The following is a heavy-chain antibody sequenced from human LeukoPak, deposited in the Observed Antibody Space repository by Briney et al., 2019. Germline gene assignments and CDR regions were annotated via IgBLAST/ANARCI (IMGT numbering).Heavy chain of an antibody. J-gene: IGHJ4*02. V-gene: IGHV3-30*04. Sequence: GRSLRLSCAASGFTFSSYAMHWVRQAPGKGLEWVAVISYDGSNKYYADSVKGRFTISRDNSKNTLYLQMNSLRAEDTAVYYCARDLLSGSYSVGYWGQGTLVTVSS. CDR1: GFTFSSYA. CDR3: ARDLLSGSYSVGY. D-gene: IGHD1-26*01. CDR2: ISYDGSNK.